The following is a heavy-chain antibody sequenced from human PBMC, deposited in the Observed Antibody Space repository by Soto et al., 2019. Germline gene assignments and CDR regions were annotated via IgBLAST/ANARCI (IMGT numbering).Heavy chain of an antibody. V-gene: IGHV4-4*02. CDR2: IYHSGST. J-gene: IGHJ5*02. D-gene: IGHD4-17*01. CDR1: GGSISSSNW. Sequence: SETLSLTCAVSGGSISSSNWWSWVRQPPGKGLEWIGEIYHSGSTNYNPSLKSRVTISVDKSKNQFSLKLSSVTAADTAVYYCARNDYGDPKYNWFDPWGQGTLVTVSS. CDR3: ARNDYGDPKYNWFDP.